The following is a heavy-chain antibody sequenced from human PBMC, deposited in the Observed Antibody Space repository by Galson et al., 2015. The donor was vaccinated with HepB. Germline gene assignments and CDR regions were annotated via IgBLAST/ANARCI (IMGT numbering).Heavy chain of an antibody. V-gene: IGHV3-23*01. D-gene: IGHD1-26*01. J-gene: IGHJ4*02. Sequence: SLRLSCAASGFTFSSYAMSWVRQAPGKGLEWVSVISGSGSRTYYADSVKGRFTISRDNSKNTLYLQMNSLRAEDTAVYYCVRDRYNSGTYPPLTFWDYWGQGALVTVSS. CDR3: VRDRYNSGTYPPLTFWDY. CDR2: ISGSGSRT. CDR1: GFTFSSYA.